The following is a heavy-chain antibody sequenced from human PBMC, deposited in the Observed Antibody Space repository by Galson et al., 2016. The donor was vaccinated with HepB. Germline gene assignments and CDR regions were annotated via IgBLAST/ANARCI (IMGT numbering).Heavy chain of an antibody. CDR1: GFTFSSYA. CDR2: VSAGGGSA. D-gene: IGHD2-2*01. CDR3: VQGSTAPAV. Sequence: SLRLSCAASGFTFSSYAMNWVRQTPGKGLEWVSTVSAGGGSAFDADSVKGRFTISRDNSKNTLYLQMNSLRAEDTALYYCVQGSTAPAVWGKGTPVTVST. V-gene: IGHV3-23*01. J-gene: IGHJ6*04.